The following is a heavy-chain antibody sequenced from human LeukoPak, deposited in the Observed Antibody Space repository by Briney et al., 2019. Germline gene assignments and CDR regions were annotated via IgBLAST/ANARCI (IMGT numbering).Heavy chain of an antibody. CDR3: ASSYDSSGYYPHVFDY. J-gene: IGHJ4*02. CDR1: GGSISSGGYY. CDR2: IYYSGST. D-gene: IGHD3-22*01. V-gene: IGHV4-31*03. Sequence: PSQTLSLTCTVSGGSISSGGYYWSWIRRHPGKGLEWIGYIYYSGSTYYNPSLKSRVTISVDTSKNQFSLKLSSVTAADTAVYYCASSYDSSGYYPHVFDYWGQGTLVTVSS.